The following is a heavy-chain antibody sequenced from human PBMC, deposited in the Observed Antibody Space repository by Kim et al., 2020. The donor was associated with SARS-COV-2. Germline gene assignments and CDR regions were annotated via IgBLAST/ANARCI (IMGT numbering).Heavy chain of an antibody. D-gene: IGHD3-10*01. Sequence: STYYNPSLKSRVTISVDTSKNQFSLKLSSVTAADTAVYYCARHYYGSGSYYTGYWGQGTLVTVSS. V-gene: IGHV4-39*01. CDR2: ST. CDR3: ARHYYGSGSYYTGY. J-gene: IGHJ4*02.